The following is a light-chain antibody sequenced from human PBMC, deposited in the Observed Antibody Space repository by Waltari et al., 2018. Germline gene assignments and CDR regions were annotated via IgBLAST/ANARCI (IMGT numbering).Light chain of an antibody. CDR2: LGS. CDR1: QSLLHRNGHNH. CDR3: MQALQTRT. Sequence: IVMTQSPLSLPVTPGAPASISCKSSQSLLHRNGHNHLSCYLQKPGQSPQLLIYLGSNRASGVPDRFSGSGSGTDFTLKISRVEAEDVGVYYCMQALQTRTFGPGTKVDIK. J-gene: IGKJ3*01. V-gene: IGKV2-28*01.